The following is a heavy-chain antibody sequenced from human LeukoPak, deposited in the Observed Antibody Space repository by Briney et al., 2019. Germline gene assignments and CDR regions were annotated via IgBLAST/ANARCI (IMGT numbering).Heavy chain of an antibody. CDR1: GGTFSSYA. Sequence: ASVTVSCKASGGTFSSYAISWVRQAPGQGLEWMGGIIPIFGTANYAQKFQGRVTITADESTSTAYMELSSLRSEDTAVYYCARPPSGSYYQMGNYFDYWGQGTLVTVSS. D-gene: IGHD3-10*01. CDR3: ARPPSGSYYQMGNYFDY. J-gene: IGHJ4*02. CDR2: IIPIFGTA. V-gene: IGHV1-69*13.